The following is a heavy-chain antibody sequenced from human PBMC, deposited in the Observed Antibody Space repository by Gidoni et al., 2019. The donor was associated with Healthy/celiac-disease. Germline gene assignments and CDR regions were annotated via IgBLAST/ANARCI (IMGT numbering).Heavy chain of an antibody. Sequence: EVQLVESGGGLVQPGRSLRLSCAASGFTFDDSAMHWVRQAPGKGLEWVSGISWNSGSIGYADSVKGRFTISRDNAKNSLYLQMNSLRAEDTALYYCAKDMVWSSSWIEANYFDYWGQGTLVTVSS. CDR1: GFTFDDSA. CDR3: AKDMVWSSSWIEANYFDY. D-gene: IGHD6-13*01. J-gene: IGHJ4*02. V-gene: IGHV3-9*01. CDR2: ISWNSGSI.